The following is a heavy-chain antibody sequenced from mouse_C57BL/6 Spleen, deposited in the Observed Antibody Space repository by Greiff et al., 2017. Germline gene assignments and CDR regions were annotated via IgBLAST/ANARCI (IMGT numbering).Heavy chain of an antibody. D-gene: IGHD1-1*01. CDR3: ARDPLGSSHWYFDV. CDR1: GFTFTDSY. CDR2: FRNKANGYTT. V-gene: IGHV7-3*01. J-gene: IGHJ1*03. Sequence: EVKVVESGGGLVQPGGSLSLSCAASGFTFTDSYMSWVRQPPGKALEWLGFFRNKANGYTTEYSASVKGRFTISRDNSQSILYLQVNALRAEDSATYYCARDPLGSSHWYFDVWGTGTTVTVSS.